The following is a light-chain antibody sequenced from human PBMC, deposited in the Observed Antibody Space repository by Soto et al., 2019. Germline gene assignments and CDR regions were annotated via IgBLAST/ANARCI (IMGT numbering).Light chain of an antibody. CDR1: ALAKQY. J-gene: IGLJ1*01. Sequence: SYELTQPPSVSVSPGQTARITCSGDALAKQYAYWYPQKPGHAPVLVIYKDSERPSGIPERFSGSSSGTTVTLTISGVQAEDEADYYCQSADISGPYVFGIGTKLTVL. V-gene: IGLV3-25*03. CDR3: QSADISGPYV. CDR2: KDS.